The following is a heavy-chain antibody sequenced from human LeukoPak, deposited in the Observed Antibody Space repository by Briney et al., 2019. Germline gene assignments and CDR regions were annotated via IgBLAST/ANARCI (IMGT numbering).Heavy chain of an antibody. CDR3: ARRYYSSSWYSNYFDY. J-gene: IGHJ4*02. D-gene: IGHD6-13*01. V-gene: IGHV5-51*01. Sequence: GESLKISCKGSGYSFTSYWMGWVRQMPGKGLEWMGIIYPGDSDTRYSPSFQGQVTISADKSISTAYLQWSSLKASDTAMYYCARRYYSSSWYSNYFDYWGQGTLVTVSS. CDR2: IYPGDSDT. CDR1: GYSFTSYW.